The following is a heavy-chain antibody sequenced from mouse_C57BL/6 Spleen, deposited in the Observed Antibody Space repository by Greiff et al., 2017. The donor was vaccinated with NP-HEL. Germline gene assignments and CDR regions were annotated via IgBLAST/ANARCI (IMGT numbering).Heavy chain of an antibody. Sequence: EVMLVESGGGLVQPGGSLSLSCAASGFTFTDYYMSWVRQPPGKALGWLGFIRNKANGYTTEYSASVKGRFTISRDNSQSILYLQMNALRAEDSATYYCARYISGTGYFDVWGTGTTVTVSS. CDR3: ARYISGTGYFDV. CDR1: GFTFTDYY. J-gene: IGHJ1*03. D-gene: IGHD4-1*01. V-gene: IGHV7-3*01. CDR2: IRNKANGYTT.